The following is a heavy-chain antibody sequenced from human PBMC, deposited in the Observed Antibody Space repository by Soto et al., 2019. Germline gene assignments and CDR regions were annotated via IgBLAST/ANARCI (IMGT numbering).Heavy chain of an antibody. CDR3: ARRGYSGYDWGWYFDF. CDR2: IGSTGSTI. CDR1: GFDFRIYE. J-gene: IGHJ4*01. V-gene: IGHV3-48*03. Sequence: GGSLRLSCEASGFDFRIYEMNWVRQAPGKGLEWLSYIGSTGSTIYYADSVKGRFTISRDDGKNSVYLQMNTLRAEDTAVYYCARRGYSGYDWGWYFDFWGQGTPVTVSS. D-gene: IGHD5-12*01.